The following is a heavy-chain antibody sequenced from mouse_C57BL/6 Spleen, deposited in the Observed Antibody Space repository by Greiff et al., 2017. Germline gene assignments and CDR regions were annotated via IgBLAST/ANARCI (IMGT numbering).Heavy chain of an antibody. V-gene: IGHV5-6*01. D-gene: IGHD4-1*01. J-gene: IGHJ1*03. CDR1: GFTFSSYG. Sequence: EVKLVESGGDLVKPGGSLKLSCAASGFTFSSYGMSWVRQTPDKRLEWVATISSGGSYTYSPDSVKGRFTISRDNAKNTLYLQMSSLKSEDTAMYYCARHSWDGYFDVWGTGTTVTVSS. CDR3: ARHSWDGYFDV. CDR2: ISSGGSYT.